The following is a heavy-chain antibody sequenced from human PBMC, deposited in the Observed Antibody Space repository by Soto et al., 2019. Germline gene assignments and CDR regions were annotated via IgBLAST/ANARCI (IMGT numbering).Heavy chain of an antibody. J-gene: IGHJ4*02. CDR1: GFTFSSYA. V-gene: IGHV3-23*01. D-gene: IGHD6-6*01. CDR3: ENRRSSSTFDY. CDR2: ISGSDDST. Sequence: RGSLRLSCAASGFTFSSYAMSWVRQAPGKGLEWVSVISGSDDSTYYADSVKGRFTISRDNSKNTLYLQMNSLRAEDTAVYYCENRRSSSTFDYCGQGTLVTVSS.